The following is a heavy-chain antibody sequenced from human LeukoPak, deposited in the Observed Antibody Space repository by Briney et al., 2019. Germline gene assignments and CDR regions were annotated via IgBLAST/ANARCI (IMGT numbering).Heavy chain of an antibody. J-gene: IGHJ3*02. D-gene: IGHD3-22*01. Sequence: SETLSLTCTVSGGSISSGGYYWSWIRQHPGKGLEWIGYIYYSGSTYYNPSLKSRVTISVDTSKNQFSLKLSSVTAADTAVYYCARWPSSGYYPYDAFDIWGQGTMVTVSS. CDR2: IYYSGST. CDR1: GGSISSGGYY. V-gene: IGHV4-31*03. CDR3: ARWPSSGYYPYDAFDI.